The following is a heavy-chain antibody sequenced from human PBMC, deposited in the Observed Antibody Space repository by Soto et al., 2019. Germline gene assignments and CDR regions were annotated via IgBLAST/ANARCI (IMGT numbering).Heavy chain of an antibody. J-gene: IGHJ6*02. CDR1: GYTFTGYY. Sequence: ASVKVSCKSSGYTFTGYYMHCVRQAPGQGLEWMGWINPNSGGTNYAQKFQGWVTMTRDTSISTAYMELSRLRSDDTAVYYCAREGMTFSYYGMDVWGQGTTVTVSS. CDR2: INPNSGGT. D-gene: IGHD1-20*01. V-gene: IGHV1-2*04. CDR3: AREGMTFSYYGMDV.